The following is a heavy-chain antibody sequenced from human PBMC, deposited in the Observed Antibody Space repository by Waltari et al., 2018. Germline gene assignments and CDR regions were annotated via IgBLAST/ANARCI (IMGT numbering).Heavy chain of an antibody. CDR1: GGSFSDYY. D-gene: IGHD3-16*01. V-gene: IGHV4-34*01. CDR3: ARVQDYVRDY. CDR2: INHSGST. Sequence: QVQLQQWVAGLLKPSVTLSPPCPVVGGSFSDYYWSWIRQPPGKGLEWIGEINHSGSTNYNPSLKSRITISIDTSKNQFSLKLNSVTAADTAVYYCARVQDYVRDYWGQGTLVTVSS. J-gene: IGHJ4*02.